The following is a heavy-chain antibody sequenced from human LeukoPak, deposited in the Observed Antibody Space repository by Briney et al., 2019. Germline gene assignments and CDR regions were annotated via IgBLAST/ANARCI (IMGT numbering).Heavy chain of an antibody. CDR1: GFTFSSYW. D-gene: IGHD3-10*01. V-gene: IGHV3-7*01. Sequence: PGGSLRLSCAASGFTFSSYWMSWVRQAPGKGLEWVANIKQDGSEKYYVDSVKGRFTISRDNAKNSLYLQMNSLGAEDTAVYYCARDKGYYGSGSYPDYWGQGTLVTVSS. CDR2: IKQDGSEK. CDR3: ARDKGYYGSGSYPDY. J-gene: IGHJ4*02.